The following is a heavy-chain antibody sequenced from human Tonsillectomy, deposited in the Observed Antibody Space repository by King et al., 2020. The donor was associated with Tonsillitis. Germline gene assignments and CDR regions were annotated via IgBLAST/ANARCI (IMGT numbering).Heavy chain of an antibody. J-gene: IGHJ6*02. CDR1: GFTFSSYS. CDR3: ARGYYDFWSGYYPGGSYYYYGMDV. Sequence: VQLVESGGGLVKPGGSLRLSCAASGFTFSSYSMNWVRQAPGKGLEWVSSISSSSSYIYYADSVKGRFTISRDNAKNSLYLQMNSLGAEDTAVYYCARGYYDFWSGYYPGGSYYYYGMDVWGQGTTVTVSS. CDR2: ISSSSSYI. V-gene: IGHV3-21*01. D-gene: IGHD3-3*01.